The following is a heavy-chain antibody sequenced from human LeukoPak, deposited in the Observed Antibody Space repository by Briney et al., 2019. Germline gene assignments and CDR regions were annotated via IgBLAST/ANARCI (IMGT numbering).Heavy chain of an antibody. V-gene: IGHV3-23*01. D-gene: IGHD2-2*01. CDR2: ISGSGGNT. J-gene: IGHJ4*02. Sequence: EGSLRLSCAASGFTFSNYAMSWVRQAPGKGLEWVSAISGSGGNTYYADSVKGRFTISGDNSKNTLFLQMNSLRAEDTAVYYCAKEAQGCSITSCYFDSWGQGTLVTVSS. CDR3: AKEAQGCSITSCYFDS. CDR1: GFTFSNYA.